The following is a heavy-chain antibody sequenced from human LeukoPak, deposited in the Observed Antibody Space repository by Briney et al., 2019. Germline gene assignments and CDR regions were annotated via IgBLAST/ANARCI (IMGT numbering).Heavy chain of an antibody. Sequence: SETLSLTCTVSGGSISSSSYYWGWIRQPPGKGLEWIGSIYYSGSTYYNPSLKSRVTISVDTSKNQFSLKLSSVTAADTAVYYCARSAYGFDYWGQGTLVTVSS. CDR1: GGSISSSSYY. CDR2: IYYSGST. V-gene: IGHV4-39*07. CDR3: ARSAYGFDY. D-gene: IGHD4-17*01. J-gene: IGHJ4*02.